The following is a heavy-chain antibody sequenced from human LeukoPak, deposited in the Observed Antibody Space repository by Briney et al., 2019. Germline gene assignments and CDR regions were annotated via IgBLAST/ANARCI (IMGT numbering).Heavy chain of an antibody. J-gene: IGHJ4*02. V-gene: IGHV3-9*01. D-gene: IGHD3-10*01. CDR3: AKRGRGYYFDY. CDR1: GFTFDVYA. Sequence: GGSLRLSCAASGFTFDVYAMHGVPQAPRGGGEWVRGSSWNSGSIGYADSVKGRFTISRYNAKHSLYLQMNSLRAEYTALYYCAKRGRGYYFDYWGQGTLVTVSS. CDR2: SSWNSGSI.